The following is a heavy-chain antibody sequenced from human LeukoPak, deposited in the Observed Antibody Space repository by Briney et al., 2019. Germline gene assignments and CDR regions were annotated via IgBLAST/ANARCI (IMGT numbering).Heavy chain of an antibody. CDR2: IYYSGST. D-gene: IGHD6-19*01. J-gene: IGHJ5*02. CDR3: ARQFWATPGIAVAAPGWFDP. Sequence: PSKTLSLTCTVSGYSISSGYYWGWIRQPPGKGLEWIGSIYYSGSTYYNPSLKSRVTISVDTSKNQFSLKLSSVTAADTAVYYCARQFWATPGIAVAAPGWFDPWGQGTLVTVSS. CDR1: GYSISSGYY. V-gene: IGHV4-38-2*02.